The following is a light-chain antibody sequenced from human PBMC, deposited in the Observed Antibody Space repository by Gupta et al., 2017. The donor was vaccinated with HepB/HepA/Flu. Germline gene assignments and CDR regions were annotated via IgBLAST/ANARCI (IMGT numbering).Light chain of an antibody. CDR3: QQSYSTPGT. CDR2: AAS. V-gene: IGKV1-39*01. CDR1: QSISSY. J-gene: IGKJ5*01. Sequence: DIQTTQSPSSLSASVGDSVTITCRASQSISSYLNWYQQKPGKAPKLLIYAASSLQSGVPSRFSGSGSGTDFTLTISSLQPEDVATYYCQQSYSTPGTFGQGTRLEIK.